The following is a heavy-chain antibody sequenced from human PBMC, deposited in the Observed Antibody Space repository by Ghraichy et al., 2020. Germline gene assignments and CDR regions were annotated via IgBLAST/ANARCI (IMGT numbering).Heavy chain of an antibody. D-gene: IGHD4-23*01. CDR1: GFTFSSYA. J-gene: IGHJ6*02. CDR3: ARDYEDYDGGVGYGMNV. CDR2: ISYDGSNK. V-gene: IGHV3-30-3*01. Sequence: GGSLRLSCAASGFTFSSYAMHWVRQAPGKGLEWVAVISYDGSNKYYADSVKGRFTISRDNSKNTLYLQMNSLRAEDTAVYYCARDYEDYDGGVGYGMNVWGQGTTVTVSS.